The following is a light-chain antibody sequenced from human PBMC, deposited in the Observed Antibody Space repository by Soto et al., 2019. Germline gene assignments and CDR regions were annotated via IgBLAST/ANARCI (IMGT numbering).Light chain of an antibody. V-gene: IGLV2-14*01. CDR1: SSDTAGYNY. J-gene: IGLJ1*01. CDR3: TSYTRDTALV. CDR2: EVS. Sequence: QSALTQPASVSGSPGQSITISCTGTSSDTAGYNYVSWYQHHPGKAPKLIIYEVSNRPSGVSNRFSGSKSGSTASLTISGLQAEDEADYHCTSYTRDTALVFGTGTKLTVL.